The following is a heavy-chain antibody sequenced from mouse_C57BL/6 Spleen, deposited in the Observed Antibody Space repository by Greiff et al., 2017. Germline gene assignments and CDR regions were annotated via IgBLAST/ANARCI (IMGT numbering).Heavy chain of an antibody. Sequence: VQLQQSVAELVRPGASVKLSCTASGFTFTNTCMHWVKQRPEQGLEWIGRIDPANGDTKYDPKFQGKATLTADTSSNTAYLQLSSLTSEDTAIYYCARTEYYAMDYWGQGTSVTVSS. J-gene: IGHJ4*01. CDR1: GFTFTNTC. CDR2: IDPANGDT. CDR3: ARTEYYAMDY. V-gene: IGHV14-3*01.